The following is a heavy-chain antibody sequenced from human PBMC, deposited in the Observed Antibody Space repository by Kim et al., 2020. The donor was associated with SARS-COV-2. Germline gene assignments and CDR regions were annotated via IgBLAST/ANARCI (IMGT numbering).Heavy chain of an antibody. D-gene: IGHD3-16*01. J-gene: IGHJ4*02. CDR3: ASPSRPGLTPRGDYYFDY. Sequence: GGSLRLSCAASGFTFSSYAMSWVRQAPGKGLEWVSAISGSGGSTYYADSVKGRFTISRDNSKNTLYLQMNSLRAEDTAVYYCASPSRPGLTPRGDYYFDYWGQGTLVTVSS. V-gene: IGHV3-23*01. CDR2: ISGSGGST. CDR1: GFTFSSYA.